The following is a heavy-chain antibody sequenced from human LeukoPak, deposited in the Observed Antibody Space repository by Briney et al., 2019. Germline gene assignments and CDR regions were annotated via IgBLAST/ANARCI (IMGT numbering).Heavy chain of an antibody. CDR2: INHSGST. J-gene: IGHJ5*02. CDR1: GGSFSGYY. CDR3: ARGLRDCSGGSCYSGRWFDP. V-gene: IGHV4-34*01. Sequence: KASETLSLTCAVYGGSFSGYYRSWIRQPPGKGLEWIGEINHSGSTNYNPSLKSRVTISVDTSKNQFSLKLSSVTAADTAVYYCARGLRDCSGGSCYSGRWFDPWGQGTLVTVSS. D-gene: IGHD2-15*01.